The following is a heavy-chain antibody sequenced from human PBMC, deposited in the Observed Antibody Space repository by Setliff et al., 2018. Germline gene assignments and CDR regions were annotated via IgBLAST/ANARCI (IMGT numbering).Heavy chain of an antibody. CDR3: ARGGDIITIFGVVTSDYYYYMDV. CDR2: FYHSESM. D-gene: IGHD3-3*01. J-gene: IGHJ6*03. Sequence: SETLSLTCNVSGGSISSSYWSWIRQSPGKGLEWIGYFYHSESMSYNPSLKGRVTMSADTSKNQVSLKLTSVSAADTAVYYCARGGDIITIFGVVTSDYYYYMDVWGTGTTVTVSS. V-gene: IGHV4-59*08. CDR1: GGSISSSY.